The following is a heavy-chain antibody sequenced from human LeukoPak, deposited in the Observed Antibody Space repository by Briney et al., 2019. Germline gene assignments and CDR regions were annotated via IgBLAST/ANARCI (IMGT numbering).Heavy chain of an antibody. Sequence: SETLSLTCTVSGGTISTYYWSWIRQPPGKGLEWLGYIFYTGSTNYNPYLKSRVTMSIDTSNNQFSLQLSSVTDADTAVYYCTGTYSRSAIDYWGQGALVTVSS. CDR1: GGTISTYY. D-gene: IGHD6-6*01. J-gene: IGHJ4*02. V-gene: IGHV4-59*01. CDR2: IFYTGST. CDR3: TGTYSRSAIDY.